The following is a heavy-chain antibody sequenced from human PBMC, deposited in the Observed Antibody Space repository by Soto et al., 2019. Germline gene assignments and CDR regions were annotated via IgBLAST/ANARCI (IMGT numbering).Heavy chain of an antibody. Sequence: QVQLVESGGGVVQPGRSLRLSCAASGFTFSSYGMHWVRQAPGKGLEWVAVIWYDGSNKYYADSVKGRFTISRDNSKNTLYLQKNSLRAEDTAVYYCARDTKPANGYSYGWAAFDIWGQGTMVTVSS. CDR2: IWYDGSNK. V-gene: IGHV3-33*01. J-gene: IGHJ3*02. CDR1: GFTFSSYG. D-gene: IGHD5-18*01. CDR3: ARDTKPANGYSYGWAAFDI.